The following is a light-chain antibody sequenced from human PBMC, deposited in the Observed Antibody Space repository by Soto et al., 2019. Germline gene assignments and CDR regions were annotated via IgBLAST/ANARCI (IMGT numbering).Light chain of an antibody. V-gene: IGKV3-20*01. CDR2: GAS. Sequence: IVLTQSPDTLSLSPGERATLSCRASQSVSSSYLAWYQQKPGQAPRLLIYGASSRATGIPDRFSGSGSGTDFTLTISRLEPEDFAMYYCHQYGSAPPVTFGQGTRLEIK. J-gene: IGKJ5*01. CDR3: HQYGSAPPVT. CDR1: QSVSSSY.